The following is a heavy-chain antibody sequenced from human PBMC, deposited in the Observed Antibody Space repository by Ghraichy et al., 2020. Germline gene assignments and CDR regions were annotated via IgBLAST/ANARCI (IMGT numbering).Heavy chain of an antibody. D-gene: IGHD4-17*01. Sequence: SETLSLTCAVYGGSFSGYYWSWIRQPPGKGLEWIGEINDSGSTNYNPSLKSRVTISVDTSNNQFSLKLSSVTAADTAVYYCARSGPGKMTTVTSPPRAKGYYYYYMDVWGKGTTVTVSS. J-gene: IGHJ6*03. CDR1: GGSFSGYY. CDR2: INDSGST. CDR3: ARSGPGKMTTVTSPPRAKGYYYYYMDV. V-gene: IGHV4-34*01.